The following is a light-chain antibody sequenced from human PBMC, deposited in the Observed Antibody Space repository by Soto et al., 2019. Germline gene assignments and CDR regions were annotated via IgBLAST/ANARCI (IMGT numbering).Light chain of an antibody. CDR1: QYIYNY. CDR3: QKSYSVPLN. CDR2: GAS. Sequence: DIQMTQSPSSLSASVLYIVTITFRASQYIYNYLSLYQRKPGKAPKLLIYGASSLQRGVPSRFSGSGSGTDFTLTISTLQPEDFATFYCQKSYSVPLNFGGGTKVDIK. J-gene: IGKJ4*01. V-gene: IGKV1-39*01.